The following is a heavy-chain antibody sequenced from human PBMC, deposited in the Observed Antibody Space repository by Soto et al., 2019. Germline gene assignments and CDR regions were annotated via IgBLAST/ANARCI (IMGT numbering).Heavy chain of an antibody. J-gene: IGHJ6*02. CDR3: ARETPFHYYGMDV. V-gene: IGHV4-31*03. CDR2: IYYSGRT. D-gene: IGHD2-21*01. CDR1: GGSISSGGYY. Sequence: SETLSLTCTVSGGSISSGGYYWSWIRQHPGKGLEWIGYIYYSGRTYYNPSLKSRVTISVDTSKNQFSLKLSSVTAADTAVYYCARETPFHYYGMDVWGQGTTVTVSS.